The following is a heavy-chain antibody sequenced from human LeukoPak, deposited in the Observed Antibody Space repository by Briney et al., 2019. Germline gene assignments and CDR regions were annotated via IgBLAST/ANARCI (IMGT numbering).Heavy chain of an antibody. V-gene: IGHV1-2*02. CDR1: GYTFTSYG. Sequence: GASVKVSCKASGYTFTSYGISWVRQAPGQGLEWMGWINPNSGGTNYAQKFQGRVTMTRDTSISTAYMELSRLRSDDTAVYYCARNVAWIQLWPEYYFDYWGQGTLVTVSS. D-gene: IGHD5-18*01. CDR3: ARNVAWIQLWPEYYFDY. J-gene: IGHJ4*02. CDR2: INPNSGGT.